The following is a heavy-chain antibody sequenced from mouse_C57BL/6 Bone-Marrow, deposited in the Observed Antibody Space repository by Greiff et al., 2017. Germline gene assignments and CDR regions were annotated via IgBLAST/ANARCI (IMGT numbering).Heavy chain of an antibody. CDR1: GYTFTSYD. V-gene: IGHV1-85*01. Sequence: QVQLQQSGPELVKPGASVKLSCKASGYTFTSYDINWVKQRPGQGLEWIGWSYPRDGSTKYNEKLKGKATLAVDTSSSTAYMELHSLTSEDSAVYFCARDYGSSYWYFDVWGTGTTVTVSS. CDR2: SYPRDGST. D-gene: IGHD1-1*01. J-gene: IGHJ1*03. CDR3: ARDYGSSYWYFDV.